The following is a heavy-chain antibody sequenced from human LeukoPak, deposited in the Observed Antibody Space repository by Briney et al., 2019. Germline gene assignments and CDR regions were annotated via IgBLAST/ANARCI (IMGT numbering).Heavy chain of an antibody. Sequence: PSETLSLTCAVYSGSFSGCYWSWIRQPPGKGLEWIGEINHSGSTNYNPSLKSRVTISVDTSKNQFSLKLSSVTAADTAVYYCARFLIVVVPAAMRRGFDPWGQGTLVTVSS. CDR1: SGSFSGCY. J-gene: IGHJ5*02. D-gene: IGHD2-2*01. CDR3: ARFLIVVVPAAMRRGFDP. CDR2: INHSGST. V-gene: IGHV4-34*01.